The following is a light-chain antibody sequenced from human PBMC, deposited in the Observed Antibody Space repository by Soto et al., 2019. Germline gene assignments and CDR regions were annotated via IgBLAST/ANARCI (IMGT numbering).Light chain of an antibody. CDR2: GAS. CDR3: QQYGSSPRT. Sequence: EIGLTHSPGTLSLSPWERATLSCRASQSISSNYLAWYHQKPVQAPRLLIYGASSRATGIPDRFSGSGSGTDFTLTISRLEPEDFAVYYCQQYGSSPRTFGQGTRLEIK. J-gene: IGKJ5*01. V-gene: IGKV3-20*01. CDR1: QSISSNY.